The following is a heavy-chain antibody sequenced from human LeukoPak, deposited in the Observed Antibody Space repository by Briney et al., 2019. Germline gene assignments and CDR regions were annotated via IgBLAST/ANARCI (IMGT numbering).Heavy chain of an antibody. CDR3: ARSDGYSSSSFDY. CDR1: GYTFTGYY. V-gene: IGHV1-2*02. J-gene: IGHJ4*02. D-gene: IGHD6-13*01. Sequence: GASVKVSCKASGYTFTGYYMHWVRQAPGQGLEWMGWINPNSGGTNYAQKLQGRVTMTTDTSTSTAYMELRSLRSDDTAVYYCARSDGYSSSSFDYWGQGTLVTVSS. CDR2: INPNSGGT.